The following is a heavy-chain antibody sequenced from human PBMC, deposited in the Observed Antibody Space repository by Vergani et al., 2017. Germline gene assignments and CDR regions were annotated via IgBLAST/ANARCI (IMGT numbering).Heavy chain of an antibody. V-gene: IGHV3-11*05. Sequence: QVQLVESGGGLVKPGGSLRLSCAASGFTFSDYYMSWIRQAPGKGLEWVSYISSSSSYTNYADSVKGRFTISRDNAKNSLYLQMNSLRAEYTAVYYCARYYYYYYGMDVWGQGTTVTVSS. CDR3: ARYYYYYYGMDV. J-gene: IGHJ6*02. CDR2: ISSSSSYT. CDR1: GFTFSDYY.